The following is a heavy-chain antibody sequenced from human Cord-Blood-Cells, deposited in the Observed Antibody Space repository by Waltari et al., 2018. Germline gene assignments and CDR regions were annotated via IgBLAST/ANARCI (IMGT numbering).Heavy chain of an antibody. CDR1: GGSFSGYY. D-gene: IGHD3-9*01. CDR3: ASNTRTQYYDILTGYAFDI. CDR2: INHRGST. V-gene: IGHV4-34*01. Sequence: QVQLQQWGAGLLKPTETRSLTCAVNGGSFSGYYWCWIRQPPGKGLEWIGEINHRGSTNYNPSLKSRVTISVDTAKNQFSLKLSSVTAADTAVYYCASNTRTQYYDILTGYAFDIWGQGTMVTVSS. J-gene: IGHJ3*02.